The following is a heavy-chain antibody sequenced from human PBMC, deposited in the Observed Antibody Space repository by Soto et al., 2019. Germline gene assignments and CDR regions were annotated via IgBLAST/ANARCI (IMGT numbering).Heavy chain of an antibody. CDR2: IHYSGCT. V-gene: IGHV4-59*08. CDR3: ARHLTGLDT. J-gene: IGHJ5*02. CDR1: GGSISSFY. Sequence: QVQLQESGPGLVKPSETLSLTCTVSGGSISSFYWSWIRQPPGKGLEYIGYIHYSGCTNYSPSLKSRVTISLDTSKNHFSLKLTSVTPADTAVYYCARHLTGLDTWGQGTLVTVSS.